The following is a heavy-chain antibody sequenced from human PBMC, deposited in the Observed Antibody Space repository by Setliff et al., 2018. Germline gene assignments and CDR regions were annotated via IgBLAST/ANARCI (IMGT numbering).Heavy chain of an antibody. CDR1: DESFSDYY. J-gene: IGHJ3*02. D-gene: IGHD3-10*01. CDR2: INHYGST. V-gene: IGHV4-34*01. CDR3: ARRWNFGPYGSGIHDGFDM. Sequence: SETLSLTCAVYDESFSDYYWSWIRQPPGKGLEWIGEINHYGSTKYKSSLKSRVTISVDTSRNQFSLKLNSVTAADTAVYYCARRWNFGPYGSGIHDGFDMWGQGTMVT.